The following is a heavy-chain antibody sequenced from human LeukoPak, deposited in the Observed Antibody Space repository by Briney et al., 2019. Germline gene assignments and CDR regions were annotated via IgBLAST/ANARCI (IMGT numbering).Heavy chain of an antibody. D-gene: IGHD3-3*02. Sequence: PSETLSLTCTVSGGSISSYYWSWIRQPPGKGLEWIGYIYYSGSTNYNPSLKSRVTISVDTSKNQFSLRLSSVTAADTAVYYCARSNIFSSVLFDYWGPGTLVTVSS. J-gene: IGHJ4*02. V-gene: IGHV4-59*08. CDR3: ARSNIFSSVLFDY. CDR2: IYYSGST. CDR1: GGSISSYY.